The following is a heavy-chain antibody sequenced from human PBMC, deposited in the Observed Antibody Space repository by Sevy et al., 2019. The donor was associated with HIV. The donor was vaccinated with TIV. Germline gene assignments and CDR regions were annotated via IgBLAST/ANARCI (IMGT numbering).Heavy chain of an antibody. D-gene: IGHD2-15*01. CDR2: ISYAGDNK. Sequence: GGSLRLSCAASGFAFSDYAMHWVRQAPGKGLEWVAAISYAGDNKYFADSVKGRFTVSKDNSKNTLYLEMNSLRAEDTAVYYCAKAHADCSGGTCYPAHYYYDMDVGGRGATVTVSS. CDR3: AKAHADCSGGTCYPAHYYYDMDV. J-gene: IGHJ6*02. V-gene: IGHV3-30*18. CDR1: GFAFSDYA.